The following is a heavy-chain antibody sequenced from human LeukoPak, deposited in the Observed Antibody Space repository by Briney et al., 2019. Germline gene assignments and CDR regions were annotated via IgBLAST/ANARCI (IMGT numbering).Heavy chain of an antibody. J-gene: IGHJ4*02. CDR1: GFTFDDYG. CDR3: AKDSGAAAHFNY. Sequence: GGSLRLSCAASGFTFDDYGMSWVRQAPGKGLEWVSGLNWNGGSTGYADSVKGRFTISRDNAKNSLYLQMNSLRAEDTAVYFCAKDSGAAAHFNYWGQGTLVTVSS. CDR2: LNWNGGST. D-gene: IGHD6-13*01. V-gene: IGHV3-20*04.